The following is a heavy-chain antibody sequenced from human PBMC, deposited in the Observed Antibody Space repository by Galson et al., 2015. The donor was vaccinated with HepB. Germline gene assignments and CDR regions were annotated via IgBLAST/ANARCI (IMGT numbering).Heavy chain of an antibody. CDR3: ARKSSGLSADAFDI. J-gene: IGHJ3*02. CDR2: IIPILGIA. D-gene: IGHD6-19*01. V-gene: IGHV1-69*04. Sequence: SVKVSCKASGGTFSSYAISWVRQAPGQGLEWMGRIIPILGIANYAQKFQGRVTITADKSTSTAYMELSSLRSEDTAVYYCARKSSGLSADAFDIWGQGTMVTVSS. CDR1: GGTFSSYA.